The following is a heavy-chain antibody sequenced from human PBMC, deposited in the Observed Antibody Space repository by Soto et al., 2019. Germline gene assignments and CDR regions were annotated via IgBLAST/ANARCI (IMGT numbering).Heavy chain of an antibody. V-gene: IGHV1-69*01. D-gene: IGHD5-12*01. CDR3: ARGGPVATLAWGDY. CDR2: IIPIFGTA. CDR1: GGTFSSYA. J-gene: IGHJ4*02. Sequence: QVQLVQSGAEVKKPGSSVKVSCKASGGTFSSYAISWVRQAPRQGLEWMGGIIPIFGTANYAQKFQGRVTITADESTSTAYMELSSLRSEDTAVYYCARGGPVATLAWGDYWGQGTLVTVSS.